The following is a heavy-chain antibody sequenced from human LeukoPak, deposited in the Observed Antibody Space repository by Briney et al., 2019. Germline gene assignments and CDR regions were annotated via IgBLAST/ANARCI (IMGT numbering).Heavy chain of an antibody. J-gene: IGHJ3*02. CDR3: ARGEYCSGGSCYSAAFDI. Sequence: GGSLRLSCAASGFTFSSYWMHWVRQAPGKGLVWVSRIYSNGSSTNYADSVKGRFTISRDNAKNTLYLQMNSLRAEDTAVYYCARGEYCSGGSCYSAAFDIWGQGTMVTVSS. D-gene: IGHD2-15*01. V-gene: IGHV3-74*01. CDR2: IYSNGSST. CDR1: GFTFSSYW.